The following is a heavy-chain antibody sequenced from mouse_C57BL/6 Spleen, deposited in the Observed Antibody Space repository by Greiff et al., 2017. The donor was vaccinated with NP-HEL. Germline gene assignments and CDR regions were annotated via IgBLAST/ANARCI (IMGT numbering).Heavy chain of an antibody. CDR2: IWSGGST. CDR1: GFSLTSYG. CDR3: AREGDYDGYYYFDY. Sequence: QVQLQQSGPGLVQPSQSLSITCTVSGFSLTSYGVHWVRQSPGKGLEWLGVIWSGGSTDYNAAFISRLSISKDNSKSQVFFKMNSLQADDTAIYYCAREGDYDGYYYFDYWGQGTTLTVSS. J-gene: IGHJ2*01. D-gene: IGHD2-3*01. V-gene: IGHV2-2*01.